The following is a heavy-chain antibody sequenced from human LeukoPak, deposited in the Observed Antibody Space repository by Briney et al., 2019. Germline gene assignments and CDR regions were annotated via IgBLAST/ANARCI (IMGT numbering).Heavy chain of an antibody. CDR1: GFTFSSYS. Sequence: PGGSLRLSCAASGFTFSSYSMNWVRQAPGKGLEWVSSISSSSSYIYYADSVKGRFTISRDNAKNSLYLQMNSLRAEDTAVYYCARVAARISQDWFDPWGQGTLVTVSS. D-gene: IGHD1-26*01. CDR2: ISSSSSYI. V-gene: IGHV3-21*01. J-gene: IGHJ5*02. CDR3: ARVAARISQDWFDP.